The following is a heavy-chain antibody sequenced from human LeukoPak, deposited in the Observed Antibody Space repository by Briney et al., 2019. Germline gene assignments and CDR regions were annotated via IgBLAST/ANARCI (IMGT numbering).Heavy chain of an antibody. CDR1: GYTFTSYG. CDR2: ISAYNGNT. J-gene: IGHJ4*02. D-gene: IGHD3-10*01. CDR3: ARVYYGSGSYPPSHFDY. V-gene: IGHV1-18*01. Sequence: GASVKVSCKASGYTFTSYGISWVRQAPGQGLEWMGWISAYNGNTNYAQKLQGRVTMTTDTSTSTAYMELRSLRSDDTAVYYCARVYYGSGSYPPSHFDYWGQGTLVTVSS.